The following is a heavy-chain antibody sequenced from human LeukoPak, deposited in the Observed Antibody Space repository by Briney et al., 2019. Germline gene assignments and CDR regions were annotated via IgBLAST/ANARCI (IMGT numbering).Heavy chain of an antibody. CDR2: IYHSGST. CDR3: AVHPYSSSWQGGDY. Sequence: SETLSLTCTVSGYSISSGYYWGWIRQPPGKGLEWIGSIYHSGSTYYNPSLKSRVTISVDTSKNQFSLKLSSVTAADTAVYYCAVHPYSSSWQGGDYWGQGTLVTVSS. D-gene: IGHD6-13*01. J-gene: IGHJ4*02. V-gene: IGHV4-38-2*02. CDR1: GYSISSGYY.